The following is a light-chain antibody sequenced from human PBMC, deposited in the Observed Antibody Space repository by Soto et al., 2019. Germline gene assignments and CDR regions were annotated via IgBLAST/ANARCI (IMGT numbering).Light chain of an antibody. Sequence: DIQMTQSPSSLSASVGDRVTITCRASQSISISLNWYQLKPGKAPNLLMYGASYLKSGVPTRFSGSDSGTDGTITISNLKTEDGSTYDGQQRFSTPITFGQGTRLEIK. CDR3: QQRFSTPIT. CDR2: GAS. J-gene: IGKJ5*01. V-gene: IGKV1-39*01. CDR1: QSISIS.